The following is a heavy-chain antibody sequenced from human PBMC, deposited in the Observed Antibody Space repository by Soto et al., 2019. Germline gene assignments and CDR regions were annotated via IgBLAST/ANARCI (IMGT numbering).Heavy chain of an antibody. CDR3: ARDRTYSSSWYGVWFDP. CDR2: IYTSGST. CDR1: GGSISSYY. Sequence: SETLSLTCTVSGGSISSYYWSWIRQPAGKGLEWIGRIYTSGSTNYNPSLKSRVTMSVDTSKNQFSLKLSSVTAADTAVYYCARDRTYSSSWYGVWFDPWGQGTLVTVPS. V-gene: IGHV4-4*07. D-gene: IGHD6-13*01. J-gene: IGHJ5*02.